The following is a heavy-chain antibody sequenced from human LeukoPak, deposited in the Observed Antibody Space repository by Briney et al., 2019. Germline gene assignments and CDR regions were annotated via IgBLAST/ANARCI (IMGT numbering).Heavy chain of an antibody. CDR2: IYPGESDT. Sequence: GESLKISCKGSGYSFTSYWIGWVRQMPGKGLEWMGIIYPGESDTRYSPSFQGQVTIPADKSISTAYLQWSSLKASDTAMYYCAINAGYGDYYFDYWGQGTLVTVSS. V-gene: IGHV5-51*01. D-gene: IGHD4-17*01. CDR1: GYSFTSYW. J-gene: IGHJ4*02. CDR3: AINAGYGDYYFDY.